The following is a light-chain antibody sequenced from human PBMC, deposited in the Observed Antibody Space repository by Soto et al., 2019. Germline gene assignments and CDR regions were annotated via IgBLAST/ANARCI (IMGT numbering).Light chain of an antibody. CDR2: EAF. Sequence: DIQMTQSPSTLSSSVGDRVTITCRTSQSINYWLAWYQQKPGKAPKLLVYEAFNLESGVPARFSGSGSGTDFTLTIHSLQPDDFATYYCQQYHSYPWTFGQWTKVAIK. CDR1: QSINYW. J-gene: IGKJ1*01. CDR3: QQYHSYPWT. V-gene: IGKV1-5*03.